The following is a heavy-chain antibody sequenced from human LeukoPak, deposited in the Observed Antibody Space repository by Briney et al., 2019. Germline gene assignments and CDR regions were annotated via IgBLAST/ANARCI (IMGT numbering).Heavy chain of an antibody. J-gene: IGHJ4*02. Sequence: SETLSLTCTVSGGSIGSSSYYWGWIRQPPGKGLEWIGEINHSGSTNYNPSLKSRVTISVDTSKNQFSLKLSSVTAADTAVYYCARGSPRTMYSSGWYPRALDYWGQGTLVTVSS. D-gene: IGHD6-19*01. CDR1: GGSIGSSSYY. CDR2: INHSGST. V-gene: IGHV4-39*07. CDR3: ARGSPRTMYSSGWYPRALDY.